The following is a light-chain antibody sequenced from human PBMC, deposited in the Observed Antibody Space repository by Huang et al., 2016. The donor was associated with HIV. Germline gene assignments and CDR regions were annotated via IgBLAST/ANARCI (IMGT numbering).Light chain of an antibody. CDR1: QGIGSF. V-gene: IGKV1-9*01. J-gene: IGKJ4*01. CDR2: AAS. Sequence: IQLTQSPSSLSASVGDRVTITCRASQGIGSFLAWYQQKPGKAPNLLIYAASTLQSGVPSRFSGSGSGTDFALTINSLQPEDSATYYCQQLNDYPPTFGGGTKVEIK. CDR3: QQLNDYPPT.